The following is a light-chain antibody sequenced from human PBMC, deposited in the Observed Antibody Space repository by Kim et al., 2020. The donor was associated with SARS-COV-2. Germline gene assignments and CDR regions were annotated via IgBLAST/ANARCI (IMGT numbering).Light chain of an antibody. CDR1: GNNVGNEG. Sequence: QTATRTCTGNGNNVGNEGAAWLQQHQGHPPKLLSYRDDNRPSGISERLSASRSGNTASLTITGLQPEDEADYYCSAWDSSLSAWVFGGGTKLTVL. CDR3: SAWDSSLSAWV. J-gene: IGLJ3*02. CDR2: RDD. V-gene: IGLV10-54*01.